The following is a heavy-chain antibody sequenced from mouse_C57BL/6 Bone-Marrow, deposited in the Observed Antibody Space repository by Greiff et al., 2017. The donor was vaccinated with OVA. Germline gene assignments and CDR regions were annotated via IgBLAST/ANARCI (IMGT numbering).Heavy chain of an antibody. V-gene: IGHV1-69*01. CDR3: AREEGWLPPWFAY. CDR2: IDPSDSYT. CDR1: GYTFTSYW. J-gene: IGHJ3*01. Sequence: QVHVKQPGAELVMPGASVKLSCKASGYTFTSYWMHWVKQRPGQGLEWIGEIDPSDSYTNYNQKFKGKSTLTVDKSSSTAYMQLSSLTSEDSAVYYCAREEGWLPPWFAYWGQGTLVTVSA. D-gene: IGHD2-3*01.